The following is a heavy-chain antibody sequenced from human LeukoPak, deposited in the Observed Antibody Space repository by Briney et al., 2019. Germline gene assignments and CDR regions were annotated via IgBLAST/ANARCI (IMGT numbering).Heavy chain of an antibody. D-gene: IGHD6-19*01. V-gene: IGHV3-21*04. Sequence: GGSLRLSCAASGFTFSSYSMNWVRQAPGKGLEWVSSISSSSSYIYYADSVKGRFTISRDNAKNSLYLQMNSLRAEDTAVYYCASIAVAGGEFDYWGQGTLVTVSS. CDR3: ASIAVAGGEFDY. J-gene: IGHJ4*02. CDR2: ISSSSSYI. CDR1: GFTFSSYS.